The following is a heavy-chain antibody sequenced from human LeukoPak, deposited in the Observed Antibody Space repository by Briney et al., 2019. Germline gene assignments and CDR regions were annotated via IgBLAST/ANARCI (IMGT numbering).Heavy chain of an antibody. CDR3: ARLYSSSSGRALDY. Sequence: PGGSLRLSCAASGFTFSSYEMDWVRQAPGKGLEWVSYISSSGSNIYYADSVKGRVTISRDNAKNSLFLQMNSLRAEDTAVYYCARLYSSSSGRALDYWGQGTLVTVSS. J-gene: IGHJ4*02. CDR2: ISSSGSNI. V-gene: IGHV3-48*03. D-gene: IGHD6-6*01. CDR1: GFTFSSYE.